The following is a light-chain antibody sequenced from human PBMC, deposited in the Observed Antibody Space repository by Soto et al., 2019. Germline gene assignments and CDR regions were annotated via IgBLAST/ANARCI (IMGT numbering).Light chain of an antibody. CDR1: SSDVGTYKH. Sequence: QSALTQPASVSGSPGQSITISCTGTSSDVGTYKHVSWYQQHPGQAPKLIIYDVSNRPSGISDRFSGSKSGNTASLTISGLQAEDEADYYCNSYTGTSALIFGAGTKVIVL. CDR3: NSYTGTSALI. CDR2: DVS. V-gene: IGLV2-14*02. J-gene: IGLJ1*01.